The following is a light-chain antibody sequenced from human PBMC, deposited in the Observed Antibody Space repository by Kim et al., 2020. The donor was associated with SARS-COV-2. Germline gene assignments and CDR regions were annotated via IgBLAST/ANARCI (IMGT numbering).Light chain of an antibody. Sequence: QSALPHPASVSGSPGQSITISCTGTSSDVGGYNYVSWYQQHPGKAPKLMIYDVSKRPSGVSNRFSGSKSGNTASLTISGLQAEDEADYYCSSYTSSSPWVFGGGTQLTVL. CDR2: DVS. CDR3: SSYTSSSPWV. CDR1: SSDVGGYNY. V-gene: IGLV2-14*01. J-gene: IGLJ3*02.